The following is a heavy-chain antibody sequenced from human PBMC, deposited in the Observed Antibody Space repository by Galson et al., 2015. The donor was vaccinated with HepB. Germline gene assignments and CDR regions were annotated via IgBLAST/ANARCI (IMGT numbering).Heavy chain of an antibody. J-gene: IGHJ4*02. CDR3: ALRSGTWPYYFDY. D-gene: IGHD3-10*01. V-gene: IGHV1-18*01. Sequence: SVKVSCKASGYPSTSYGLSWLRQAPGQGLEYMGWISTNNGKTHYAQKLQGRVTMTTDTSSTTAYVELKSLRSDDTAVYYCALRSGTWPYYFDYWGQGTLVAGSA. CDR1: GYPSTSYG. CDR2: ISTNNGKT.